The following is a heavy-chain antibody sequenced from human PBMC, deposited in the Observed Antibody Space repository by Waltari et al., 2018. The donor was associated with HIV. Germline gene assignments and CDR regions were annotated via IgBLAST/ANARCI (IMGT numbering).Heavy chain of an antibody. CDR3: ARDVTRGIDY. D-gene: IGHD1-1*01. J-gene: IGHJ4*02. CDR1: VGSISSGGSY. Sequence: QVQLQESGPGLVKPSQTLSLPCTVSVGSISSGGSYWSWIRQHPGKGLEWIGYIYYSGSTYYNPSLKSRVTISVDTSKNQFSLKLSSVTAADTAVYYCARDVTRGIDYWGQGTLVTVSS. CDR2: IYYSGST. V-gene: IGHV4-31*03.